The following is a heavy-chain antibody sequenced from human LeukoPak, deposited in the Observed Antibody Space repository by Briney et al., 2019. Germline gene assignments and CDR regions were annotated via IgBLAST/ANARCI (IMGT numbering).Heavy chain of an antibody. V-gene: IGHV3-15*01. Sequence: PGGSLRLSCAASGFTFSNAWMSWVRQAPGKGLEWVGRIKSKTDGGTTDYAAPVKGRFTISRDDSKNTLYLQMGSLRAEDMAVYYCARSEIGDYDFWSGYYLRFDPWGQGTLVTVSS. CDR1: GFTFSNAW. J-gene: IGHJ5*02. CDR2: IKSKTDGGTT. D-gene: IGHD3-3*01. CDR3: ARSEIGDYDFWSGYYLRFDP.